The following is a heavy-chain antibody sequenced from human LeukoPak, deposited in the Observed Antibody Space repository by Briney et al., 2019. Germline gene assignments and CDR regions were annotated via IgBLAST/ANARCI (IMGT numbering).Heavy chain of an antibody. J-gene: IGHJ4*02. CDR2: IRHDGAYK. D-gene: IGHD6-19*01. V-gene: IGHV3-30*02. CDR1: GFTFSSYG. CDR3: AKDRQGQWLADFDY. Sequence: GGSLRLSCAASGFTFSSYGMHWVRQAPGKGLEWVAFIRHDGAYKYYTDSVKGRFTISRDNSKNTLYLQMNSLRAEDTAVYYCAKDRQGQWLADFDYWGQGTLVTVSS.